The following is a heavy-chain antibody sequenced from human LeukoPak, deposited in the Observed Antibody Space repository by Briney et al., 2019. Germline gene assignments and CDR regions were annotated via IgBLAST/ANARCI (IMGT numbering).Heavy chain of an antibody. CDR3: ARDRYYGLGTHPEGGSLDV. CDR2: IYYSGST. CDR1: GGSISSYY. J-gene: IGHJ6*02. V-gene: IGHV4-59*01. D-gene: IGHD3-10*01. Sequence: SETLSLTCTVSGGSISSYYWSWIRQPPEKGQEWMGYIYYSGSTNYNPSLKSRGTISVDTSKNQFSLKLSHVTAADASVYYCARDRYYGLGTHPEGGSLDVWGQGTTVIVPS.